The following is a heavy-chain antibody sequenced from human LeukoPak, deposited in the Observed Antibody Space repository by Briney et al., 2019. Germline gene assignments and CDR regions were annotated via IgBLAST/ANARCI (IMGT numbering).Heavy chain of an antibody. CDR2: IIPIYDSA. V-gene: IGHV1-69*05. Sequence: SVKVSCKASGGALSSSAVSWLRLAPGQGLEWLGGIIPIYDSADYAQRFQGRVKISTDESTSTLFLELSSLTPEDTAVYYCARAWSGFLAYDAFDIWGQGTMIIVSS. CDR3: ARAWSGFLAYDAFDI. D-gene: IGHD3-3*01. CDR1: GGALSSSA. J-gene: IGHJ3*02.